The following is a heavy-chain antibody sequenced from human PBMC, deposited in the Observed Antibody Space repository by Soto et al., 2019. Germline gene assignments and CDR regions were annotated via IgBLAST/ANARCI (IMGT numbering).Heavy chain of an antibody. CDR2: IYWDDDK. CDR1: GFSLSTSGVG. D-gene: IGHD3-9*01. J-gene: IGHJ6*02. CDR3: AHKQVRYYDILTGWPIYGMDV. V-gene: IGHV2-5*02. Sequence: QITLKESGPTLVKPTQTLTLTCTFSGFSLSTSGVGVGWIRQPPGKALEWLALIYWDDDKRYSPSLKSRLAITTDTSKNQVVLTMTSMDHVDTATYYWAHKQVRYYDILTGWPIYGMDVWGQGPTVTVSS.